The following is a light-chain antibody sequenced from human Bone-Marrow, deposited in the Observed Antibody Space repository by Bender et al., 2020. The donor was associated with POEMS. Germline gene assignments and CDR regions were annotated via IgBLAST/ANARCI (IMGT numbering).Light chain of an antibody. Sequence: SYVLTQPPSVSVAPGKTARITCGGNNIGTYSVHWYQQKAGQAPVLVIFKDSERPSGIPERFSGSSAGTTVTLTISGVRAEDEADYYCQSLDSSGTYVFGTGTKVTVL. CDR2: KDS. J-gene: IGLJ1*01. CDR1: NIGTYS. CDR3: QSLDSSGTYV. V-gene: IGLV3-25*03.